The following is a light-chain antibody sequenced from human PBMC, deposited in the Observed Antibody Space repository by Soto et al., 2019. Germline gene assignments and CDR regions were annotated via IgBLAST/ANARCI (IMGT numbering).Light chain of an antibody. CDR1: QSISSY. CDR2: AAS. V-gene: IGKV1-39*01. J-gene: IGKJ1*01. CDR3: QQYNTLSGT. Sequence: DIQMTQSPSSLSASVGDRVTITCRASQSISSYLNWYQQKPGKAPKLLIYAASSLQSGVPSRFSGSGFGTEFSLTISSLQPDDFASYYCQQYNTLSGTFGPVPKLHI.